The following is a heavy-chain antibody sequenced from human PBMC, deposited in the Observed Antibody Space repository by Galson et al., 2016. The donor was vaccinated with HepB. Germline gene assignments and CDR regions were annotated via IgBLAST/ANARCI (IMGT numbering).Heavy chain of an antibody. Sequence: SLRLSCAASGFTVSRNYMSWVRQAPGKGLEWVAVISDSGETTFYAGSVRGRFTISRDNSKSTLNLQMNILRVEDTAVYYCARHRGSGSPFYYDMDVWGRGTTVTVSS. D-gene: IGHD3-10*01. CDR3: ARHRGSGSPFYYDMDV. CDR2: ISDSGETT. J-gene: IGHJ6*02. V-gene: IGHV3-53*01. CDR1: GFTVSRNY.